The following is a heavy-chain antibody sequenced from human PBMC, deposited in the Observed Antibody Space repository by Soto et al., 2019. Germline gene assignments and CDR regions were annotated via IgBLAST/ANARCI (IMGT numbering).Heavy chain of an antibody. CDR2: INADNGNT. V-gene: IGHV1-3*01. CDR3: ARGKYYGSAVDY. D-gene: IGHD3-10*01. Sequence: ASVKVSCKASGYTFTNYAMHWVRQAPGQRLEWMGWINADNGNTNYAQKLQGRVTMTTDTSTSTAYMELRSLRSDDTAVYYCARGKYYGSAVDYWGQGTLVTVSS. CDR1: GYTFTNYA. J-gene: IGHJ4*02.